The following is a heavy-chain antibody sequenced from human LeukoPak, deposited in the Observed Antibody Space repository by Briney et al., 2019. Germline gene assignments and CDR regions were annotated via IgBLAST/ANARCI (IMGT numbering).Heavy chain of an antibody. V-gene: IGHV3-15*01. CDR2: IKSKTDGGTT. CDR1: GFTFSNAW. CDR3: TTGAHSSSWYWLPLDY. D-gene: IGHD6-13*01. J-gene: IGHJ4*02. Sequence: GGSLRLSCAASGFTFSNAWMSWVRQAPGKGLEWVGRIKSKTDGGTTDYAAPVKGRFTISRDDSKNTLYRQMNSLKTEDTAVYYCTTGAHSSSWYWLPLDYWGQGTLVTVSS.